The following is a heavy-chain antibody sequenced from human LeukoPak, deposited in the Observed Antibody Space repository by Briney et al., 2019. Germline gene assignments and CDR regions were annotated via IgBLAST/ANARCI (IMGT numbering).Heavy chain of an antibody. CDR1: GFTVSNNY. J-gene: IGHJ4*02. CDR3: ARDNGAAAGN. V-gene: IGHV3-53*01. Sequence: TGGSLRLSCAASGFTVSNNYMSWVRQAPGKGLEWVSVIYSGGSTFHSDSVKGRFTISRDNSKNTLYLQMNSLRAEDTAVYYCARDNGAAAGNWGQGTLVTVSS. D-gene: IGHD6-13*01. CDR2: IYSGGST.